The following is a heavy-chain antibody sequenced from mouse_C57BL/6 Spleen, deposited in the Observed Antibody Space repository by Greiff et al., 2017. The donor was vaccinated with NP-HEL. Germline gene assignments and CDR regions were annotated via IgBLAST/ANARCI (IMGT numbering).Heavy chain of an antibody. CDR1: GFTFSSYA. CDR3: TRRYLNWEGFAY. CDR2: ISSGGDYI. V-gene: IGHV5-9-1*02. Sequence: EVKLMESGEGLVKPGGSLKLSCAASGFTFSSYAMSWVRQTPEKRLEWVAYISSGGDYIYYADTVKGRFTISRDNARNTLYLQMSSLKSEDTAMYYCTRRYLNWEGFAYWGQGTLVTVSA. D-gene: IGHD4-1*01. J-gene: IGHJ3*01.